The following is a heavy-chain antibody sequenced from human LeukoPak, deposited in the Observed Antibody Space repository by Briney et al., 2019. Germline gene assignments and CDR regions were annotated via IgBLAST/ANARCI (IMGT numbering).Heavy chain of an antibody. CDR1: GYTFTSYD. CDR2: MNPNSGNT. D-gene: IGHD3-10*01. CDR3: ARGTYYYGSGSYTY. Sequence: EASVKVSCKASGYTFTSYDINWVRQATGQGLEWMGWMNPNSGNTGYAQKFQGRVTMTRNTSISTAYVELSSLRSEDTAVYYCARGTYYYGSGSYTYWGQGTLVTVSS. V-gene: IGHV1-8*01. J-gene: IGHJ4*02.